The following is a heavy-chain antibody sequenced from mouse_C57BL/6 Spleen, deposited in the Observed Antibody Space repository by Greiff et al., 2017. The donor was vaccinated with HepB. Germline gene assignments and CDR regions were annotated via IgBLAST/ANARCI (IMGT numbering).Heavy chain of an antibody. CDR3: ANYYGSSYYYYAMDY. CDR2: IYPGDGDT. CDR1: GYAFSSSW. D-gene: IGHD1-1*01. V-gene: IGHV1-82*01. Sequence: QVQLQQSGPELVKPGASVKISCKASGYAFSSSWMNWVKQRPGKGLEWIGRIYPGDGDTNYNGKFKGKATLTADKSSSTAYMQLSSLTSEDSAVYFCANYYGSSYYYYAMDYWGQGTSVTVSS. J-gene: IGHJ4*01.